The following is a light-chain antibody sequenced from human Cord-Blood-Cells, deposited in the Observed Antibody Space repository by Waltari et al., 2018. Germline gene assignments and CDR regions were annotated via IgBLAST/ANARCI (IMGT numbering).Light chain of an antibody. Sequence: EIVMTQSPATLSVSPGERATLSCRASQSVSSNLAWYQQKPGQAPRLLIYGASTRATGIPDRFSGSGPGTEFTLTISSLQSEDFAVYYCQQYNNWPRTFGQGTKVEIK. CDR2: GAS. J-gene: IGKJ1*01. CDR3: QQYNNWPRT. V-gene: IGKV3-15*01. CDR1: QSVSSN.